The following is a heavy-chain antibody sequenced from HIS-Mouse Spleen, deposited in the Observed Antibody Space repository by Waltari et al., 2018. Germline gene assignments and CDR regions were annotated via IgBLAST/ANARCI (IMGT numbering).Heavy chain of an antibody. Sequence: QVQLQQWGAGLLKPSETLSLTCAVYGGSFSGYYWSWIRQPPGKGREWIGEINHSGSTNYNPSLKSRVTISVDTSKNQFSLKLSSVTAADTAVYYCARGPDYDILTGYYRSPSFDYWGQGTLVTVSS. CDR3: ARGPDYDILTGYYRSPSFDY. CDR1: GGSFSGYY. V-gene: IGHV4-34*01. D-gene: IGHD3-9*01. J-gene: IGHJ4*02. CDR2: INHSGST.